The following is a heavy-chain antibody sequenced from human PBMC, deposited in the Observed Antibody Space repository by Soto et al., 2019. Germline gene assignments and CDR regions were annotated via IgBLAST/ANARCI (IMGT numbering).Heavy chain of an antibody. Sequence: SETLSLTCTVSGGSISSSSYYWGWIRQPPGKGLEWIGSIYYSGNTYYNPSLQSRATISVDTSKNRISLDLRSVTAADTAIYYCARHGHVRERPFYYYGMDVWGQGTTVTVSS. J-gene: IGHJ6*02. CDR2: IYYSGNT. CDR3: ARHGHVRERPFYYYGMDV. D-gene: IGHD1-1*01. CDR1: GGSISSSSYY. V-gene: IGHV4-39*01.